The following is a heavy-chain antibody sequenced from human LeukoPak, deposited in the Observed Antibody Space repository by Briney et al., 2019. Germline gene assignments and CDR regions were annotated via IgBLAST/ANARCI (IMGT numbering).Heavy chain of an antibody. D-gene: IGHD3-22*01. V-gene: IGHV3-15*07. Sequence: GSLRLSCAASGFTFSNAWMNWVRQAPGKGLEWVGRIKSKTDGGTTDYAAPVKGRFTISRDDSKNTLYLQMNSLKTEDTAVYYCTTDYYDSSGYYYGYFQHWGRGTLVTVSS. CDR1: GFTFSNAW. CDR2: IKSKTDGGTT. CDR3: TTDYYDSSGYYYGYFQH. J-gene: IGHJ1*01.